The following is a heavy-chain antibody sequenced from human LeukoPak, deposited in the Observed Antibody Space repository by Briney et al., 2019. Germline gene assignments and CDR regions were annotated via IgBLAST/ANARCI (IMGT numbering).Heavy chain of an antibody. CDR1: GGSISSYY. V-gene: IGHV4-4*07. Sequence: PSETLSLTCTVSGGSISSYYWSWIRQPAGKGLEWIGRIYTSGSTNYNPSLKSRVTMSVDTSKNQFSLKLSSVTAADTAVYYCARYSSSWYPHWFDPWGQGTLVTVSS. J-gene: IGHJ5*02. CDR2: IYTSGST. CDR3: ARYSSSWYPHWFDP. D-gene: IGHD6-13*01.